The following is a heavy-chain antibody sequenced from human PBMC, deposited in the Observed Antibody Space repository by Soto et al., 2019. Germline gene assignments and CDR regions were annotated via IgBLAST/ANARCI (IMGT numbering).Heavy chain of an antibody. CDR1: GGSFSGYY. V-gene: IGHV4-34*01. Sequence: SETLSLTCAVYGGSFSGYYWSWIRQPPGKGLEWIGEINHSGSTNYNPSLKSRVTISVDTSKNQFSLKLSSVTAADTAVYYCARGDYYYVDVWGKGTTVTVPS. J-gene: IGHJ6*03. CDR2: INHSGST. CDR3: ARGDYYYVDV.